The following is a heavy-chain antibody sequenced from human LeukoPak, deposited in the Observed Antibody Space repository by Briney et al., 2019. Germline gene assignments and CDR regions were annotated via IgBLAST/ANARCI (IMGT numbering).Heavy chain of an antibody. J-gene: IGHJ6*02. CDR1: GGSISSYY. CDR3: ARHVPYSSSWSWPYYYYYGLDV. D-gene: IGHD6-13*01. CDR2: IYYSGST. V-gene: IGHV4-59*08. Sequence: SETLSLTCTVSGGSISSYYWSWIRQPPGKGLEWIGYIYYSGSTNYNPSLKSRVTISVDTSKNQFSLKLSSVTAADTAVYYCARHVPYSSSWSWPYYYYYGLDVWGQGTTVTVSS.